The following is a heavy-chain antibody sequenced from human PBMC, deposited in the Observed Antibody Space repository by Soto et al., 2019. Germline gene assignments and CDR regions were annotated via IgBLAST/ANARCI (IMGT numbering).Heavy chain of an antibody. CDR2: IWYDGSNK. V-gene: IGHV3-33*01. CDR3: ARDLGIVVGPPYNWFDP. D-gene: IGHD3-22*01. J-gene: IGHJ5*02. Sequence: QVQLVESGGGVVQPGRSLRLSCAASGFTFSSYGMHWVRQAPGKGLEWVAVIWYDGSNKYYADSVKGRFTISRDNSKNTLYLQMNSLRAEDTAVYYCARDLGIVVGPPYNWFDPWGQGTLVTVSS. CDR1: GFTFSSYG.